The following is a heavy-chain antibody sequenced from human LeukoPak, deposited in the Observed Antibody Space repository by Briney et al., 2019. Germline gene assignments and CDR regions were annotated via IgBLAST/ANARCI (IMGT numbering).Heavy chain of an antibody. CDR2: INHSGST. CDR1: GGSLSGYY. V-gene: IGHV4-34*01. D-gene: IGHD6-13*01. J-gene: IGHJ4*02. CDR3: ARDWVAAAGISYFDY. Sequence: PSETLSLTCAVYGGSLSGYYWSWIRQPPGKGLEWIGEINHSGSTNYNPSLKSRVTISVDTSKNQFSLKLSSVTAADTAVYYCARDWVAAAGISYFDYWGQGTLVTVSS.